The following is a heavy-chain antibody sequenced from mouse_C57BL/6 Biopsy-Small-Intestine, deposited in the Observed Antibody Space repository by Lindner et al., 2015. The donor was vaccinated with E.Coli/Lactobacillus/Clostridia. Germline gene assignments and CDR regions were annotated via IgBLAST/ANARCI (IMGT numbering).Heavy chain of an antibody. J-gene: IGHJ4*01. D-gene: IGHD3-2*02. CDR3: ARGTRFRESTVSLDN. Sequence: SVKVSCKASGYTFTSYSIAWVRQAPGQGLEWMAWISGFKTYTGYPQTANTDYAPKFQGRVTLTTDTSTRTAYMELRSLRSDDTAVYYCARGTRFRESTVSLDNWGQGTLVTVSS. V-gene: IGHV1S55*01. CDR1: GYTFTSYS. CDR2: SGFKTYTGYPQTANT.